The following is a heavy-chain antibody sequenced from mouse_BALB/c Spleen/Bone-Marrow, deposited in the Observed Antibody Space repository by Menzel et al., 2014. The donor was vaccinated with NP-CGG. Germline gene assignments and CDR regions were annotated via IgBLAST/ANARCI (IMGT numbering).Heavy chain of an antibody. CDR2: IWSGGST. Sequence: QVQLQQSGPGLVQPSQSLSITCTVSGFSLTSYGVHWVRQSPGKGLEWLGVIWSGGSTDYNAAFKSRLSISKDNSKSQVFFKMNSLQPNDTAIYYRARMDRSSYAMDYWGQGTSVTVSS. CDR3: ARMDRSSYAMDY. D-gene: IGHD2-14*01. V-gene: IGHV2-2*02. CDR1: GFSLTSYG. J-gene: IGHJ4*01.